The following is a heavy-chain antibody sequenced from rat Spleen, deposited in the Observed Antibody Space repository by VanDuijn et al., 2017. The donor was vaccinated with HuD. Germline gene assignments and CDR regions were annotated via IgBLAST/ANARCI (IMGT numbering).Heavy chain of an antibody. Sequence: EVQLVESGGGLVQPGRSLKLSCVASGFTFNNYWMTWIRQAPGKGLEWVASITNTGGSTYYPDSVKGRFTISRDNAKSTLYLQMNSLRSEDTATYYCTRETEGIAGDWFAYWCQGTLVTVSS. D-gene: IGHD1-11*01. CDR1: GFTFNNYW. CDR3: TRETEGIAGDWFAY. J-gene: IGHJ3*01. CDR2: ITNTGGST. V-gene: IGHV5-31*01.